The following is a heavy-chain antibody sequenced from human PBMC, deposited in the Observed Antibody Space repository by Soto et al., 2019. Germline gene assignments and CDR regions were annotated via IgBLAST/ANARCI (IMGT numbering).Heavy chain of an antibody. V-gene: IGHV2-5*02. D-gene: IGHD7-27*01. CDR3: AHSLIPNWGSRGAFDY. CDR2: IYWDDDK. J-gene: IGHJ4*02. CDR1: GFSLSTSGVG. Sequence: QITLKESGPPLVKPTQPLTLTCTFSGFSLSTSGVGVGWIRQPPGKALEWLALIYWDDDKRYSPSLKSRLTITKDTSKKQVVLTMTNMDPVDTATYYCAHSLIPNWGSRGAFDYWGQGTLVTVSS.